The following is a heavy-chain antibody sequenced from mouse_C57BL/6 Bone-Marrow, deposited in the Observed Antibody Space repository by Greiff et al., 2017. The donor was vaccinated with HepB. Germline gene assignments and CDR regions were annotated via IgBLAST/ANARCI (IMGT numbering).Heavy chain of an antibody. D-gene: IGHD2-4*01. CDR2: INPSDSYT. V-gene: IGHV1-50*01. J-gene: IGHJ3*01. CDR1: GYTFTSYW. Sequence: QVQLKESGAELVKPGASVKLSCKASGYTFTSYWMQWVKQRPGQGLEWIGEINPSDSYTNYNQKFKGKAKLTVDTSSSTAYMKLSSLTSEDSAVYYCARDGYYDYDGAWFAYWGQGTLVTVSA. CDR3: ARDGYYDYDGAWFAY.